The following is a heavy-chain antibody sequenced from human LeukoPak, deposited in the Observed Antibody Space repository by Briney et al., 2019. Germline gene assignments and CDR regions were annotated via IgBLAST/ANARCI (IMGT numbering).Heavy chain of an antibody. CDR3: ARSPSGLPLDY. CDR1: GGSISSYY. Sequence: SETLSLTCTVSGGSISSYYWSWIRQPPGKGLEWIGYIYYSGSTNYNPSLKSRVTISVDTSKIQFSLKLSSVTAADTAVYYCARSPSGLPLDYWGQGTLVTVSS. CDR2: IYYSGST. V-gene: IGHV4-59*01. J-gene: IGHJ4*02.